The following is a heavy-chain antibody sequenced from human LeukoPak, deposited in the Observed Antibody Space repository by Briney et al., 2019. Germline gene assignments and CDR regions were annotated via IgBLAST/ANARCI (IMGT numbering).Heavy chain of an antibody. CDR3: AGAIGTGRGCFDP. J-gene: IGHJ5*02. CDR2: IYHSGST. Sequence: SEALSLTCTVSGYSISSGYYWGWIRQPPGKGLEWIGSIYHSGSTYYNPSLKSRVTISVDTSKNQSSLKLSSVTAADTAVYYCAGAIGTGRGCFDPWGQGTLVTVSS. CDR1: GYSISSGYY. V-gene: IGHV4-38-2*02. D-gene: IGHD1/OR15-1a*01.